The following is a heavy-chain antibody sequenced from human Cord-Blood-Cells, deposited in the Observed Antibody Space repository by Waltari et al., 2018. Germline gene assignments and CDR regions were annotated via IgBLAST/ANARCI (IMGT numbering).Heavy chain of an antibody. CDR2: IIPIFGTA. CDR3: ARDRDFWSGYYDAFDI. J-gene: IGHJ3*02. D-gene: IGHD3-3*01. V-gene: IGHV1-69*06. Sequence: QVQLVQSGAEVKKPGSSVKVSCKASGGTFSSYAISWVRRAPGQGLEWMGGIIPIFGTANYAQKFQGRVTITADKSTSTAYMELSSLRSEDTAVYYCARDRDFWSGYYDAFDIWGQGTMVTVSS. CDR1: GGTFSSYA.